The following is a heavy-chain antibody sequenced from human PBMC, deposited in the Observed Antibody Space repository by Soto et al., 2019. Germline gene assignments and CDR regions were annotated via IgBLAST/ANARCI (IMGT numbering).Heavy chain of an antibody. CDR2: IYYSGST. CDR3: ARDGYTLTPNYYYGMDV. J-gene: IGHJ6*02. V-gene: IGHV4-59*01. D-gene: IGHD4-4*01. Sequence: SETLSLTCTVSGGSISSYYWSWIRQPPGKGLEWIGYIYYSGSTNYNPSLKSRVTISVDTSKNHFSLKLSSVTAADTAVYYCARDGYTLTPNYYYGMDVWGQGTTVTVSS. CDR1: GGSISSYY.